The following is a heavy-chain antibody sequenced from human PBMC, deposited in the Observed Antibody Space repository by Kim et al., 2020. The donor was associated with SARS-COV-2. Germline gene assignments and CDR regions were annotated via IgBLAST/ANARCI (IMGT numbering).Heavy chain of an antibody. V-gene: IGHV4-59*01. J-gene: IGHJ6*02. CDR3: ARAEGATVLFDYYYYGMDV. CDR2: IYYSGST. Sequence: SETLSLTCTVSGGSISSYYWSWIRQPPGKGLEWIGYIYYSGSTNYNPSLKSRVTISVDTSKNQFSLKLSSVTAADTSVYYCARAEGATVLFDYYYYGMDVWGHGTTVTVSS. CDR1: GGSISSYY. D-gene: IGHD1-26*01.